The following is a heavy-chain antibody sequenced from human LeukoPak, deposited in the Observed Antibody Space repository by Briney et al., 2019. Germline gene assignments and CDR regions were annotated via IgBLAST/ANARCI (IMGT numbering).Heavy chain of an antibody. J-gene: IGHJ4*02. CDR3: AKGWYRYCPDIFDY. CDR2: ISYDGSNK. CDR1: GFTFSSYG. V-gene: IGHV3-30*18. D-gene: IGHD2-15*01. Sequence: GRSLRLSCAASGFTFSSYGMHWVRQAPGKGLEWVAAISYDGSNKYYADSVKGRFTISRDNSKNTLYLQMNSLRAEDTAVYYCAKGWYRYCPDIFDYWGQGTLVTVSS.